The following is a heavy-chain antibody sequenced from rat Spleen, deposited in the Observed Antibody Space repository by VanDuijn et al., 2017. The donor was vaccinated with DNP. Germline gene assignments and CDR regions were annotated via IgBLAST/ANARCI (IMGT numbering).Heavy chain of an antibody. D-gene: IGHD4-3*01. Sequence: QVQLQQSGAELAKPGSSVKISCKASGYTFTTYYIGWIKQTTGQGLEYIGYIYTGSGGTNYNEKFKGKATLTVDKSSNTAFMQLSSLPPDDSAVYYCASSWVGVRGIWFAYWGQGTLVTVSS. CDR2: IYTGSGGT. J-gene: IGHJ3*01. V-gene: IGHV1-43*01. CDR3: ASSWVGVRGIWFAY. CDR1: GYTFTTYY.